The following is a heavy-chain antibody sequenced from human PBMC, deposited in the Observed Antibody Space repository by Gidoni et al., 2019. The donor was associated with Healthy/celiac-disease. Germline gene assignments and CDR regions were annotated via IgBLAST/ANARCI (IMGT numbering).Heavy chain of an antibody. J-gene: IGHJ4*02. V-gene: IGHV2-70*15. CDR1: GFSLSTSGMC. D-gene: IGHD2-2*01. Sequence: QVTLRESGPALVKPTQTLTLTCTFSGFSLSTSGMCVSWIRQPPGKALEWLARIDWDDDKYYSTSLKTRLTISKDTSKNQVVLTMTNMDPVDTATYYCARTRGYCSSTSCYDKEYYFDYWGQGTLVTVSS. CDR3: ARTRGYCSSTSCYDKEYYFDY. CDR2: IDWDDDK.